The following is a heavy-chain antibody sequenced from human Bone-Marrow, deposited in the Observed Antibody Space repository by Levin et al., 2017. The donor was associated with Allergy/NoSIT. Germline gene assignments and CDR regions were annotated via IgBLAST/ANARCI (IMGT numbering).Heavy chain of an antibody. Sequence: GGSLRLSCVASGFSISGYSMHWVRQAPGKGLEYVATINDRGGNTYYGDSVKGRFTVSRDESTNVVFLQMGSLRRDDTGTYYCARGLGGSGFDVSDRWGQGTLVTVSS. D-gene: IGHD5-12*01. CDR2: INDRGGNT. J-gene: IGHJ4*02. CDR1: GFSISGYS. CDR3: ARGLGGSGFDVSDR. V-gene: IGHV3-64*02.